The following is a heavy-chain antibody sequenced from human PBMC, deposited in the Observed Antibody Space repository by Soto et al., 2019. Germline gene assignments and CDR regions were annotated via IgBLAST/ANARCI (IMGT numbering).Heavy chain of an antibody. CDR3: AREWLSISFSRDHKDLGY. D-gene: IGHD6-19*01. CDR2: IYYDGSNK. Sequence: HPGGSLRLSCAASGFTFSTYGMHWVRQAPGKGLEWVAVIYYDGSNKYYADSVKGRFTIFRDNSKNTLDLQMNSLRDEDTAVYYCAREWLSISFSRDHKDLGYWGQGTLVTVSS. CDR1: GFTFSTYG. J-gene: IGHJ4*02. V-gene: IGHV3-33*01.